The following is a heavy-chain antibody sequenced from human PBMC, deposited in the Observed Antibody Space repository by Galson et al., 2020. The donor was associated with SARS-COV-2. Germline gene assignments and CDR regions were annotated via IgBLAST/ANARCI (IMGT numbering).Heavy chain of an antibody. D-gene: IGHD3-10*02. V-gene: IGHV4-39*01. Sequence: SETLSLTCTVSGGAIRSSNYYWGWTRQPPGRRLKWIGSIYYGGGTHYSPSLKSRVTISVDRTKNQFSLKLNSVTAADTAVYYCARHYVIEDAFDMWGRGTMVTVSS. CDR1: GGAIRSSNYY. J-gene: IGHJ3*02. CDR3: ARHYVIEDAFDM. CDR2: IYYGGGT.